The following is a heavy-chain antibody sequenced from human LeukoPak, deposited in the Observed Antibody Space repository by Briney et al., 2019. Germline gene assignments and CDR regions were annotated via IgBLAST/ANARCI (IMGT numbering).Heavy chain of an antibody. J-gene: IGHJ4*02. CDR2: IKSNVDGGAR. CDR3: TTDGVDFWSGYYIGNN. D-gene: IGHD3-3*01. V-gene: IGHV3-15*01. Sequence: GGSLRLSCAASGFTFSDIGMSWVRQAPGKGLEWVGRIKSNVDGGARDYAAPVKGRFTISRDDSKNTLYLQMSRLKTEDTGVYYCTTDGVDFWSGYYIGNNWGQGTLVAVSS. CDR1: GFTFSDIG.